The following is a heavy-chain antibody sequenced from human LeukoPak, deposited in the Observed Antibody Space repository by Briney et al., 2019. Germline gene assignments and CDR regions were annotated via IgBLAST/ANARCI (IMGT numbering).Heavy chain of an antibody. J-gene: IGHJ4*02. CDR3: AKDRPDILTGFFM. CDR1: GSTFSSYG. D-gene: IGHD3-9*01. Sequence: GGSLRLSCAASGSTFSSYGMHWVRQAPGKGLEWVAFIRYDGSNKYYADSVKGRFTISRDNSKNTLYLQMNSLRAEDTAVYYCAKDRPDILTGFFMRGQGTLVTVSS. V-gene: IGHV3-30*02. CDR2: IRYDGSNK.